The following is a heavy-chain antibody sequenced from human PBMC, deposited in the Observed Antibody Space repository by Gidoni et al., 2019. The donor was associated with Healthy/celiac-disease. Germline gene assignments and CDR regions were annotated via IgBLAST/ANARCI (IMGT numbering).Heavy chain of an antibody. V-gene: IGHV4-39*02. CDR3: ARDGGAYCGGDCYSWFDP. D-gene: IGHD2-21*02. CDR1: GGSISSSSYY. CDR2: ISYSGST. Sequence: QLQLQESGPGLVKPSETLSLTCTVSGGSISSSSYYWGWIRQPPGKGMEWIGSISYSGSTYYNPSLKRRVTISVDTSKNQFSLKLSSVTAAVTAVYYCARDGGAYCGGDCYSWFDPWGQGTLVTVSS. J-gene: IGHJ5*02.